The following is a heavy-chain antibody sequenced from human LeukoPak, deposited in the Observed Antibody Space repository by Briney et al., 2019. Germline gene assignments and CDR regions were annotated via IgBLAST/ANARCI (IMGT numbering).Heavy chain of an antibody. J-gene: IGHJ4*02. V-gene: IGHV3-30*02. CDR1: GFTFSSYG. CDR2: IRYDGSNK. D-gene: IGHD3-22*01. CDR3: ATSYDSSGNFDY. Sequence: GGSLRLSCAASGFTFSSYGMHWVRQAPGKGLEWMAFIRYDGSNKYYADSVKGRFTISRDNSKNTLYLQMNSLRAEDTAVYYCATSYDSSGNFDYWGQGTLVTVSS.